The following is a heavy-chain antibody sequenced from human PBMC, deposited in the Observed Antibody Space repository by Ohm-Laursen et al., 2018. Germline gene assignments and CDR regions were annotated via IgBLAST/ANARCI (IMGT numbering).Heavy chain of an antibody. V-gene: IGHV3-48*01. CDR2: INPSSSAK. D-gene: IGHD5-24*01. CDR3: ARATRDGYDY. J-gene: IGHJ4*02. CDR1: GFTFSSYS. Sequence: SLRLSCAAFGFTFSSYSMNWVRQAPGKGLDWVSYINPSSSAKYYANSVKGRFTISRDNAKNSLYLQMNSLRVEDTAVFYCARATRDGYDYWGQGTLVTVSS.